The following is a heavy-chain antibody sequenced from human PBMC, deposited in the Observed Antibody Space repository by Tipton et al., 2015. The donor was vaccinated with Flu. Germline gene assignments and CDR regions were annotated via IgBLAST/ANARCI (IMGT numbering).Heavy chain of an antibody. V-gene: IGHV4-34*01. Sequence: TLSLTCAVHGGSFSGYYWSWIRQPPGKGLEWIGSLYDSGITYYNPSLKSRVTISLDTSKNQFSLKLISVTAADTAVYYCARSSSAYDYVWGGSYYFDFWGQGTLVTVSS. CDR3: ARSSSAYDYVWGGSYYFDF. J-gene: IGHJ4*02. CDR1: GGSFSGYY. D-gene: IGHD3-16*01. CDR2: LYDSGIT.